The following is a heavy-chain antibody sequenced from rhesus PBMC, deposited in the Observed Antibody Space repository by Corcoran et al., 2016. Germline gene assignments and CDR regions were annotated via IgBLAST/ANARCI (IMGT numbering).Heavy chain of an antibody. Sequence: QVQLQESGPGLVKPSETLSLNCAVSGGPFSGYSWGWIRQPPGKGLEWIGDSSGSSGSTDYNPSLKSRVTISTDTSKNQFSLKLSSVTAADTAVYYCAREGGYSYSFDYWGQGVLVTVSS. CDR2: SSGSSGST. D-gene: IGHD5-12*01. CDR1: GGPFSGYS. J-gene: IGHJ4*01. CDR3: AREGGYSYSFDY. V-gene: IGHV4-165*01.